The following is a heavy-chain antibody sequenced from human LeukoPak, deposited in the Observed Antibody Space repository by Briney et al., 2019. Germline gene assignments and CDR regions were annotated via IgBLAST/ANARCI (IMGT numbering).Heavy chain of an antibody. J-gene: IGHJ6*02. D-gene: IGHD6-19*01. Sequence: SETLSLTCTVSGGSISSYYWSWLRQPPGKGLEWIGYIYYSGSTNYNPSLKSRVTISVDTSKNQFSLKLSSVTAADTAVYCCASIAVAGTIDYYYGMDVWGQGTTVTVSS. CDR3: ASIAVAGTIDYYYGMDV. V-gene: IGHV4-59*01. CDR2: IYYSGST. CDR1: GGSISSYY.